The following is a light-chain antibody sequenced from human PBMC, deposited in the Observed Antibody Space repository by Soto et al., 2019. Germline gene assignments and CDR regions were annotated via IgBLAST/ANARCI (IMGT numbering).Light chain of an antibody. CDR3: QQYNDWPSNT. J-gene: IGKJ2*01. CDR1: QSVSTK. Sequence: EIEMTQSPATLPVSPGERATLSCRASQSVSTKLAWYQQKPGQAPRLLIYGASTRAPGFPARFTGSGSGTKFTLTIRSLQSEDFAVYYCQQYNDWPSNTFGQGTKLEIK. CDR2: GAS. V-gene: IGKV3-15*01.